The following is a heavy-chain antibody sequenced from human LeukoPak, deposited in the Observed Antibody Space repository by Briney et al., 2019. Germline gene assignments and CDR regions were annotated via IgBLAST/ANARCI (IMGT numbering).Heavy chain of an antibody. CDR2: ITATSSST. CDR1: GFTFMSYG. D-gene: IGHD5-18*01. CDR3: ARHLSGVTGYTYGRGIDY. J-gene: IGHJ4*02. Sequence: GSLSLSCAASGFTFMSYGMSWVRQAPGKGLEWVSAITATSSSTHDADSVQGRFTISRDNSKNTLYLQMNSLRAEDTAVYYCARHLSGVTGYTYGRGIDYWGQGTLVTVSS. V-gene: IGHV3-23*01.